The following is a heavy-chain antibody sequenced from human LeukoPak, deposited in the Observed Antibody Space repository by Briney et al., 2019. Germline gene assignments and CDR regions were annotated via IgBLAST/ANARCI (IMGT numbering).Heavy chain of an antibody. D-gene: IGHD6-13*01. CDR3: ARDPGSSSFDY. V-gene: IGHV3-7*01. CDR2: IDRDGSVK. Sequence: PGGSLRLSCAASGFTFSNYWMTWLRQTPGKGLEFVANIDRDGSVKNYVGSVKGRFTISRDNAKNSLYLQMNSLRADDTAMYYCARDPGSSSFDYWGQGSLVTVSS. CDR1: GFTFSNYW. J-gene: IGHJ4*02.